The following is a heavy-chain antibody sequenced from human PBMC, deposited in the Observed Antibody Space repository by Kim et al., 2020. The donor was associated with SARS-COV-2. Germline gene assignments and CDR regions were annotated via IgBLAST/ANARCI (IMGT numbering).Heavy chain of an antibody. Sequence: GGSLRLSCAASGFTFSSYGMHWVRQAPGKGLEWVAVISYDGSNKYYADSVKGRFTISRDNSKNTLYLQMNSLRAEDTAVYYCAGDYYDSSGYYYPLGYWG. J-gene: IGHJ4*01. V-gene: IGHV3-30*03. CDR3: AGDYYDSSGYYYPLGY. CDR2: ISYDGSNK. D-gene: IGHD3-22*01. CDR1: GFTFSSYG.